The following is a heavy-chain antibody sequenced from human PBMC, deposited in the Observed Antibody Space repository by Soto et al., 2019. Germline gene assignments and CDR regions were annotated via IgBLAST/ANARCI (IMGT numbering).Heavy chain of an antibody. CDR3: ATAQTIFGVVTAYYFDY. V-gene: IGHV1-18*01. J-gene: IGHJ4*02. CDR2: ISAYNGKT. CDR1: GYTFTSYG. Sequence: ASVKVSCKASGYTFTSYGISWVRQAPGQGLEWMGWISAYNGKTNYAQKLQGRVTMTTDTSTSTAYMELSSLRSDDTAVYYCATAQTIFGVVTAYYFDYWGQGTLVTVSS. D-gene: IGHD3-3*01.